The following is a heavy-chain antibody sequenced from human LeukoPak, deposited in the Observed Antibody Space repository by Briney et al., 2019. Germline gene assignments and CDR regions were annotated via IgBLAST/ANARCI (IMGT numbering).Heavy chain of an antibody. Sequence: SETLSLTCTVSGGSISSGGYYWSWIRQHPGKGLEWIGYIYYSGSTYYNPSLKSRVTISVDTSKNQFSLKLSSVTAADTAVYYCARGTAAGPLDYWGQGTLVTVSS. CDR2: IYYSGST. CDR3: ARGTAAGPLDY. D-gene: IGHD6-13*01. CDR1: GGSISSGGYY. J-gene: IGHJ4*02. V-gene: IGHV4-31*03.